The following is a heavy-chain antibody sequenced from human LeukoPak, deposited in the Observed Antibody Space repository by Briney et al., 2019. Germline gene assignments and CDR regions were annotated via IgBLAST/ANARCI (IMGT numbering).Heavy chain of an antibody. CDR1: GGSISSSSYY. V-gene: IGHV4-39*01. Sequence: SETLSLTCTVSGGSISSSSYYWGWIRQPPGKGLEWIGSIYYSGSTYYNPSLKSRVTLSVDTSKNQFSLKLSSVTAADTAVYYCARQATRCYYYYMDVWGKGTTVTVSS. CDR2: IYYSGST. CDR3: ARQATRCYYYYMDV. D-gene: IGHD6-25*01. J-gene: IGHJ6*03.